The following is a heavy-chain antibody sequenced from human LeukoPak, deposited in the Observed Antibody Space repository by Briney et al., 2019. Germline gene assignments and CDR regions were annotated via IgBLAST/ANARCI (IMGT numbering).Heavy chain of an antibody. J-gene: IGHJ4*02. CDR2: VSYEGGTQ. V-gene: IGHV3-30*18. D-gene: IGHD2-8*02. Sequence: GRSLRLSCAASGFTFSNYGMHWVRQSPGQGLEWVAVVSYEGGTQYYADSVKGRFTISRDNSKNTLFLQMNSLRAEDTAVYYCAKEIIQYTSKWYWVNWGQGTLVSVSS. CDR1: GFTFSNYG. CDR3: AKEIIQYTSKWYWVN.